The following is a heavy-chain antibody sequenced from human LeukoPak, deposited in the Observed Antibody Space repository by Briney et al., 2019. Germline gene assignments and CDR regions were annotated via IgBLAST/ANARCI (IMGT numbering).Heavy chain of an antibody. D-gene: IGHD3-22*01. CDR2: IIPIFGTA. Sequence: ASVKVSCKASGGTFSSYAISWVRQAPGQGLEWMGGIIPIFGTANYAQKFQGRVTITTDESTSTAYMELSSLRSEDTAVYYCARAFCITMIVVVIPYWGQGTLVTVSS. J-gene: IGHJ4*02. CDR3: ARAFCITMIVVVIPY. V-gene: IGHV1-69*05. CDR1: GGTFSSYA.